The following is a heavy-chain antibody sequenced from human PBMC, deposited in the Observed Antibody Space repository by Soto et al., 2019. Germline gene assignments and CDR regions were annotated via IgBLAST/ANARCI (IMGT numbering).Heavy chain of an antibody. CDR3: AKADSNYAGRFYYYYMEV. D-gene: IGHD4-4*01. V-gene: IGHV1-18*01. J-gene: IGHJ6*03. Sequence: EASVKVSCKAXRYTFRSYGISLLRQSPGQWLEWMGWISGYNGNTHYSQKFQGKVTMTTDTSTSTAYMELRNLRSDDTAVYYCAKADSNYAGRFYYYYMEVWGTGTMVTVSS. CDR1: RYTFRSYG. CDR2: ISGYNGNT.